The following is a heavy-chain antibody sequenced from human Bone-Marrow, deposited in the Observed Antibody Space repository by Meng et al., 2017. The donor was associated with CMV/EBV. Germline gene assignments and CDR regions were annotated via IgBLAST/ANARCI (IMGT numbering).Heavy chain of an antibody. V-gene: IGHV3-23*01. CDR3: AKDLGPGRPQLEDYYYGLDV. CDR1: AFTFSSYA. CDR2: ISGSGGST. Sequence: GGSLSLSCAASAFTFSSYAMSWVRQAPGKGLEWVSAISGSGGSTYYADSVKGRFTLSRDNSKNTLYLQMNSLRAEDTAVYYCAKDLGPGRPQLEDYYYGLDVWGQGTTVTVSS. J-gene: IGHJ6*02. D-gene: IGHD1-1*01.